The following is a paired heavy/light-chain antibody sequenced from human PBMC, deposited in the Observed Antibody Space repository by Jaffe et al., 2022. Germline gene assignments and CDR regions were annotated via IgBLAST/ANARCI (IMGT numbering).Heavy chain of an antibody. V-gene: IGHV3-21*01. CDR2: ISRSSSYR. CDR1: GFTFSSYT. Sequence: EVQLVESGGGLVKPGGSLRLSCEASGFTFSSYTMNWVRQAPGKGLEWVSSISRSSSYRYYAESLKGRFTISRDNAENSLYLQMNSLRAEDTAIYYCARDLYKEDCSGGDCYSYAYFQHWGQGTLVTVSS. CDR3: ARDLYKEDCSGGDCYSYAYFQH. D-gene: IGHD2-15*01. J-gene: IGHJ1*01.
Light chain of an antibody. CDR3: QQYGRLPYT. CDR2: GAS. Sequence: EIVLTQSPGTLSLSPGERATLSCRASQTVSSDYLAWYQQKPGQAPRLLIYGASSRATGIPDRFSGSGSGTDFTLTISRLEPEDFAVYSCQQYGRLPYTFGQGTKLEIK. CDR1: QTVSSDY. V-gene: IGKV3-20*01. J-gene: IGKJ2*01.